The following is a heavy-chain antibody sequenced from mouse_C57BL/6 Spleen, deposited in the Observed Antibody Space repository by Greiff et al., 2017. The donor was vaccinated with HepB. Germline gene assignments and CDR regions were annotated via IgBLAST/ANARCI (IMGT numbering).Heavy chain of an antibody. V-gene: IGHV1-64*01. CDR1: GYTFTSYW. J-gene: IGHJ1*03. D-gene: IGHD1-1*01. CDR3: ARKGRITTVVAHWYFDV. CDR2: IHPNSGST. Sequence: QVQLKQPGAELVKPGASVKLSCKASGYTFTSYWMHWVKQRPGQGLEWIGMIHPNSGSTNNNEKFKSKATLTVDKSSSTAYMQLSSLTSEDSAVYYCARKGRITTVVAHWYFDVWGTGTTVTVSS.